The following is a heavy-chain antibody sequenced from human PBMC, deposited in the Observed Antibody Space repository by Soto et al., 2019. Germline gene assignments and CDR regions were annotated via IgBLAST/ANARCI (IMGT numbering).Heavy chain of an antibody. J-gene: IGHJ4*02. V-gene: IGHV4-39*01. Sequence: QLQLQESGPGLVKPSETLSLTCTVSGGSISSSSYYWGWIRQPPGKGLEWIGSIYYSGSTYYNPSLRSRVTISVDTSKNQFSLTLSSVTAADTAVYYCATLLPPIVVRDYWGQGTLVTVSS. CDR2: IYYSGST. CDR1: GGSISSSSYY. CDR3: ATLLPPIVVRDY. D-gene: IGHD2-21*01.